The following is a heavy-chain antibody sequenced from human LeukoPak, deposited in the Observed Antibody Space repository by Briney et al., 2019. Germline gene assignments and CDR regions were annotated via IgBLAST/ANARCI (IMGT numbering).Heavy chain of an antibody. CDR3: ARSWYRSSPYFDY. V-gene: IGHV4-59*01. CDR1: GGSISSYY. D-gene: IGHD6-6*01. J-gene: IGHJ4*02. CDR2: IYYSGST. Sequence: PSETLSLTCTVSGGSISSYYWSWIRQPPGKGLEWIGYIYYSGSTNYNPSLKSRVTISVDTSKNQFSLKLSSVTAADTAVYYCARSWYRSSPYFDYWGQGTLVTVSS.